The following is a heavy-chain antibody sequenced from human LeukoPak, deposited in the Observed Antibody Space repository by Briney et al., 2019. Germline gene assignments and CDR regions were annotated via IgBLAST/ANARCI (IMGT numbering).Heavy chain of an antibody. CDR2: ISAYNGNT. CDR1: GYTFTSYG. J-gene: IGHJ6*03. D-gene: IGHD6-13*01. Sequence: DSVKVSCKASGYTFTSYGISWVRQAPGQGLEWMGWISAYNGNTNYAQKLQGRVTMTTDTSTSTAYMELRSLRSDDTAVYYCARDGLSSSWYRNYYYYYYMDVWGKGTTVTVSS. V-gene: IGHV1-18*01. CDR3: ARDGLSSSWYRNYYYYYYMDV.